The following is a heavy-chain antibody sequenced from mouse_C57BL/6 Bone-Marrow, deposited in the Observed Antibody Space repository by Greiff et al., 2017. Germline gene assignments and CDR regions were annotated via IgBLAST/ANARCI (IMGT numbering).Heavy chain of an antibody. CDR2: INPSNGGT. D-gene: IGHD1-1*01. J-gene: IGHJ4*01. CDR3: AREGITTVVATDYAMDY. CDR1: GYTFTSYW. Sequence: QVQLQQPGTELVKPGASVKLSCKASGYTFTSYWMHWVKQRPGQGLEWIGNINPSNGGTNYNEKFKSKATLTVDKSSSTAYMQLSSLTSEDSAVYYCAREGITTVVATDYAMDYRGHGTSVTVSS. V-gene: IGHV1-53*01.